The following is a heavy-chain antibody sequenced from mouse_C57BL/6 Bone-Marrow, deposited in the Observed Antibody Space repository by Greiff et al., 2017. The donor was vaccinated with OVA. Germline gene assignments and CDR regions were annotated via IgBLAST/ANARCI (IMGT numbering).Heavy chain of an antibody. V-gene: IGHV1-62-2*01. D-gene: IGHD2-1*01. CDR1: GYTFTEYT. CDR3: ARHEPLIYYGNYVGWYFDV. Sequence: QVQLQQSGAELVKPGASVKLSCKASGYTFTEYTIHWVKQRSGQGLEWIGWFYPGSGSIKYNEKFKDKATLTADKSSSTVYMELSRLTSEDSAVYFCARHEPLIYYGNYVGWYFDVWGTGTTVTVSS. J-gene: IGHJ1*03. CDR2: FYPGSGSI.